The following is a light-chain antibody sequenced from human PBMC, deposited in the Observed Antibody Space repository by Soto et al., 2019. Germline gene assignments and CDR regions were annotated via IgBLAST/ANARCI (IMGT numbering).Light chain of an antibody. V-gene: IGLV2-14*01. CDR1: SSDVGAYKY. Sequence: QSVLTQPASVSGSPGQSITISCTGTSSDVGAYKYVSWYQQHPGKAPKLMIFEVSDRPSGVSNRFSGSKSGNTASLTISGLQAEDAADYYCSSYTSSNTLVFGGGTKLTVL. CDR3: SSYTSSNTLV. J-gene: IGLJ2*01. CDR2: EVS.